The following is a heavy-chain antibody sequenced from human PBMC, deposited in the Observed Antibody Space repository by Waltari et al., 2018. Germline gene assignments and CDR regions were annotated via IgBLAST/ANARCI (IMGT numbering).Heavy chain of an antibody. J-gene: IGHJ4*01. V-gene: IGHV4-34*01. CDR3: ARSGSFLDY. Sequence: QVQLQQWGAGLLKPSGTLSLNCAVDGGSFSGYYWSWIRQSPEKGLEWIGEIKHSGTSKHNPSLKSRVTISVDTSKNQFSLRLTSVTAADTAVYYCARSGSFLDYWGHGTLVTVSS. CDR1: GGSFSGYY. D-gene: IGHD6-13*01. CDR2: IKHSGTS.